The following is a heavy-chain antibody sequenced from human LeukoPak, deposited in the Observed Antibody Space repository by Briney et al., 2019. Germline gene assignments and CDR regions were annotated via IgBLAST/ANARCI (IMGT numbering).Heavy chain of an antibody. CDR3: AGDSSGHDAFDI. V-gene: IGHV4-39*07. CDR2: IYYSGST. Sequence: PSETLSLTCTVSGGSISSSSYYWGWIRQPPGKGLEWIGSIYYSGSTCYNPSLKSRVTISVDTSKNQFSLKLSSVTAADTAVYYCAGDSSGHDAFDIWGQGTMVTVSS. J-gene: IGHJ3*02. D-gene: IGHD3-22*01. CDR1: GGSISSSSYY.